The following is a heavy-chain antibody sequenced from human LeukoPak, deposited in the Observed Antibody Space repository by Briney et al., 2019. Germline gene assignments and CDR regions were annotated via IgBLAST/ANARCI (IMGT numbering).Heavy chain of an antibody. V-gene: IGHV3-66*01. D-gene: IGHD3-10*01. CDR1: GFTVTSNY. Sequence: GESLRLSCAASGFTVTSNYMSWVRQAPGKGLEWVSVIYTGGSTYYADSVKGRFTISRENSKNTLYLQMNSLRAEDTAVYYCVKSIVGSRGKWFDPWGQGTLVTVSS. J-gene: IGHJ5*02. CDR3: VKSIVGSRGKWFDP. CDR2: IYTGGST.